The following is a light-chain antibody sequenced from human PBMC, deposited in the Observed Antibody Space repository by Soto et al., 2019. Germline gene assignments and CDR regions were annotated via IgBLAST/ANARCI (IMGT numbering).Light chain of an antibody. J-gene: IGKJ5*01. CDR2: AAS. V-gene: IGKV1-39*01. Sequence: DIQMTQSPSTLSGSVGDRVTITCRASQTISSWLAWYQQKPGKAPKLLIYAASSVQSGVPSRFSGSGSGTDFTLIISSLQPEDFATYYCQQSYNTPITFGQGTRLEIK. CDR3: QQSYNTPIT. CDR1: QTISSW.